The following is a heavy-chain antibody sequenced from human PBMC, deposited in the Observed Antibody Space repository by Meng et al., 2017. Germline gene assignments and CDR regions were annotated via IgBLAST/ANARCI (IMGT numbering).Heavy chain of an antibody. Sequence: GESLKISCAASGFTFSSYAMSWVRQAPGKGLEWVSAISGSGGSTYYADSVKGRFTISRDNSKNTLYLQMNSLRAEDTAVYYCARDWAVKGFYYFDYWGQGTLVTVSS. CDR1: GFTFSSYA. CDR3: ARDWAVKGFYYFDY. J-gene: IGHJ4*02. V-gene: IGHV3-23*01. CDR2: ISGSGGST. D-gene: IGHD4-11*01.